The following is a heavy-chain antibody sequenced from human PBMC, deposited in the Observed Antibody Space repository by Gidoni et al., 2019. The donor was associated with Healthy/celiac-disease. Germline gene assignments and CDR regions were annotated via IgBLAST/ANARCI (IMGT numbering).Heavy chain of an antibody. CDR3: TRAHSGPLERGDY. CDR1: GCTCGDYA. Sequence: EVKRVEAGGGWVQPGRSRRRSCTASGCTCGDYALRWFRQAPGKGLVLVGFIRRKAYGGPTEYAASVKGRFTISRDDSKSIAYLQLTSLNTEDTAVYYCTRAHSGPLERGDYWGQGTLVTVSS. D-gene: IGHD6-19*01. CDR2: IRRKAYGGPT. V-gene: IGHV3-49*03. J-gene: IGHJ4*02.